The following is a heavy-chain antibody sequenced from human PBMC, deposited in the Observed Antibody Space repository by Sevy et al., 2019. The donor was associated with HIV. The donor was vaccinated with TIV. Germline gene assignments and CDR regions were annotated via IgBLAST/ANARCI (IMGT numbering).Heavy chain of an antibody. J-gene: IGHJ4*02. Sequence: GGSLRLSCAASGFSFSSYWMHWVRQAPGKGLEWVANIKQDESEKYYVASVKGRFTISRDNAKNSVYLQMNSLRPEDTAIYYCARGNRGSFEYWAQGTLVTVSS. V-gene: IGHV3-7*04. CDR1: GFSFSSYW. CDR2: IKQDESEK. D-gene: IGHD3-10*01. CDR3: ARGNRGSFEY.